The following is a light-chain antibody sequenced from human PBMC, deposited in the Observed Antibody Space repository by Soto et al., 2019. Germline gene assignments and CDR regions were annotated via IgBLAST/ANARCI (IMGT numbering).Light chain of an antibody. V-gene: IGKV1-39*01. J-gene: IGKJ3*01. CDR2: AAS. CDR1: QSISSY. Sequence: DIQMTQSPSSLSASVGDRVTITCRASQSISSYLNWYQQKPGKAPKLLIYAASSLQSGVPSRFSGSGSGTDFTLTISSLQPEDFATYYCQQSYSTPRTFGPWTKGDIK. CDR3: QQSYSTPRT.